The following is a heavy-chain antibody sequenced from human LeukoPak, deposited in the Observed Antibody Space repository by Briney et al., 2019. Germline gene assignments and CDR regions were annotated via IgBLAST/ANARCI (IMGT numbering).Heavy chain of an antibody. CDR2: IYTSGST. V-gene: IGHV4-61*02. CDR3: ARGRYYGSGSDSFDD. D-gene: IGHD3-10*01. CDR1: GGSISSGSYY. Sequence: SETLSLTCTVSGGSISSGSYYWSWIRQPAGKGLEWIGRIYTSGSTNYNPSLKSRVTISVDTSKNQFSLKLSSVTAADTAVYYCARGRYYGSGSDSFDDWGQGTLVTVSS. J-gene: IGHJ4*02.